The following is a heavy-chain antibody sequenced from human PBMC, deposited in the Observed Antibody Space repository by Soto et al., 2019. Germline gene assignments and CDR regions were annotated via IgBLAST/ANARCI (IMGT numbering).Heavy chain of an antibody. CDR2: IIPIFGTA. J-gene: IGHJ4*02. Sequence: QVQLVQSGAEVKKPVSSVKVSCKASGCTVSSYAISWVRQAPGQGLEWMGGIIPIFGTANYAQKFQGRVKITAEEPTSTAYMELSSLRSEDTAVYYCARGEYSSSWYDYWGQGTLVTVSS. CDR1: GCTVSSYA. D-gene: IGHD6-13*01. CDR3: ARGEYSSSWYDY. V-gene: IGHV1-69*12.